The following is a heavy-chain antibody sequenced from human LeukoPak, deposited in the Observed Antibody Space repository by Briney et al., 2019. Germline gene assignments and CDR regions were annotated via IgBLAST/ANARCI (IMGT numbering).Heavy chain of an antibody. J-gene: IGHJ6*03. CDR2: ISSSSSYV. V-gene: IGHV3-21*01. Sequence: GGSLRLSCAASGFTFSSYSMNWVRQAPGKGLEWVSSISSSSSYVYYADSVKGRFTISRDNAKNSLYLQMNSLRAEGTAVYYCARGLIAAAEPYYYYYMDVWGKGTTVTVSS. CDR3: ARGLIAAAEPYYYYYMDV. D-gene: IGHD6-13*01. CDR1: GFTFSSYS.